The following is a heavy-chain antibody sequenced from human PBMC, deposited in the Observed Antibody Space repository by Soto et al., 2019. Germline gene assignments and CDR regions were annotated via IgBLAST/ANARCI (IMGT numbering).Heavy chain of an antibody. J-gene: IGHJ3*02. CDR2: IGGEAVST. V-gene: IGHV3-23*01. CDR1: GFIFSNYA. CDR3: AKDSTSYNGVYDPFDI. Sequence: EVQLLESGGGLVQPGGSLRLSCEASGFIFSNYAMSWVRQGPGKGLEWVSVIGGEAVSTNCDDFVKGRCTVSRDNSKNTVYLQLDSLRDDDTAVYYCAKDSTSYNGVYDPFDIWGQGTMVTVSS. D-gene: IGHD1-1*01.